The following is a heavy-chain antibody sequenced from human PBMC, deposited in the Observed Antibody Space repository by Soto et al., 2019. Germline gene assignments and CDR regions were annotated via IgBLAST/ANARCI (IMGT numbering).Heavy chain of an antibody. CDR1: GVSISSGDYY. V-gene: IGHV4-30-4*01. CDR3: ARGTTPPGPTLGCAFDP. D-gene: IGHD3-16*01. CDR2: IYYSGST. J-gene: IGHJ5*02. Sequence: PSETLSLTCTVSGVSISSGDYYWRWIRQPPGKGLEWIGYIYYSGSTYYNPSLKSRVTISVDTSKNQFSLKLSSVTAADTAVYYCARGTTPPGPTLGCAFDPWGQGTLVTVSS.